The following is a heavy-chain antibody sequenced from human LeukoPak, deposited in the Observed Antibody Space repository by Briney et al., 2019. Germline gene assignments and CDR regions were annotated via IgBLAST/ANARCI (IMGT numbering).Heavy chain of an antibody. CDR1: GGSISGYY. V-gene: IGHV4-59*08. CDR2: IYYSGTT. Sequence: SETLSLTCTVSGGSISGYYWSWIRQPPAKELEYIAYIYYSGTTEHNPYLKSRVNISVDTSKNQFSLKLSSVTAADTAVYYCARLNIIGSSPVHHFDYWGQGTLVTVSS. J-gene: IGHJ4*02. D-gene: IGHD6-13*01. CDR3: ARLNIIGSSPVHHFDY.